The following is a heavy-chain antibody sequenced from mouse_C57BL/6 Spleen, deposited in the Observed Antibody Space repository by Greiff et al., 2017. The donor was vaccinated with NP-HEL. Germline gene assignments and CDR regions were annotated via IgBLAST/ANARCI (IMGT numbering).Heavy chain of an antibody. CDR3: ASDSGLRGNWFAY. D-gene: IGHD1-3*01. Sequence: EVQLVESGPGFVKPSQSLSLTCSVTGYTITSGYHWNWSRQAPGNKREWAGYISYDGSNYYNPSLKNRISITRDTYKNPFFLKLNSVTTEDTAKYCCASDSGLRGNWFAYWGQGTLVTVSA. CDR1: GYTITSGYH. CDR2: ISYDGSN. V-gene: IGHV3-6*01. J-gene: IGHJ3*01.